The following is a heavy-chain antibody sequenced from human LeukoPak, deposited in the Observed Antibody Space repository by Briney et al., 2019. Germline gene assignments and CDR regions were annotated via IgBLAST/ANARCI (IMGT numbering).Heavy chain of an antibody. J-gene: IGHJ6*03. CDR1: GFTFGDYA. D-gene: IGHD3-16*01. CDR2: IRSKAYGGTA. CDR3: TRDKERFVNYYYYMDV. Sequence: TGGSLRLSCTASGFTFGDYAMSWFRQAPGKGLEWVGFIRSKAYGGTAEYAASVKGRFTISRDDSKSIAYLQMNSLKTEDTAVYYCTRDKERFVNYYYYMDVWGKGTTVTVSS. V-gene: IGHV3-49*03.